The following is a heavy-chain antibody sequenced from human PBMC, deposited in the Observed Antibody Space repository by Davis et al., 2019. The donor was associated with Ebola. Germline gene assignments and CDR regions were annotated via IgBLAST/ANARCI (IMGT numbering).Heavy chain of an antibody. J-gene: IGHJ5*02. CDR3: ARSVATIEGWFDP. V-gene: IGHV3-21*01. CDR1: GFTFSSYS. CDR2: ISSSSSYI. D-gene: IGHD5-24*01. Sequence: GESLKISCAASGFTFSSYSMNWVRQAPGKGLEWVSSISSSSSYIYYADSVKGRFTISRDNAKNSLYLQMNSLRAEDTAVYYCARSVATIEGWFDPWGQGTLVTVSS.